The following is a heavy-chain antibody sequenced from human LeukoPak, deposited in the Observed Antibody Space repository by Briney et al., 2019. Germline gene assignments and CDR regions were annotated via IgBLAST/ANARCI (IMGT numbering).Heavy chain of an antibody. CDR2: ISYEGRDK. V-gene: IGHV3-30*04. J-gene: IGHJ3*02. CDR1: GFPFTSYA. Sequence: PGGSLRLSCAASGFPFTSYAVHWARQAPGKGLEWVAFISYEGRDKSYADSVKGRFTISRDNSKNTLFLLMNNLRPEDTAVYYCAKETNAFDIWGQGTMVTVSS. CDR3: AKETNAFDI.